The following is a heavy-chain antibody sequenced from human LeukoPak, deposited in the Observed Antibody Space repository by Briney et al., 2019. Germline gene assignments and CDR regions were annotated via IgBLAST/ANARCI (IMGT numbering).Heavy chain of an antibody. J-gene: IGHJ6*02. V-gene: IGHV4-4*07. CDR2: IYTSGST. Sequence: PSETLSLTCTVSGGSISSYYWTWIRQPAGKGLEWIGRIYTSGSTDYNPSLKSRVTMSLDTSKNQISLELTSVTAADTAVYYCPRGLVYSSGYDYGLDVWGQGTTVTVSS. CDR3: PRGLVYSSGYDYGLDV. CDR1: GGSISSYY. D-gene: IGHD6-19*01.